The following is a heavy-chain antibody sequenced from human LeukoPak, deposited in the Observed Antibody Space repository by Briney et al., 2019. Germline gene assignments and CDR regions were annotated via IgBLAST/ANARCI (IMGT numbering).Heavy chain of an antibody. CDR2: TLYRSKWLN. CDR1: GDSISSNSAA. J-gene: IGHJ3*01. D-gene: IGHD1-14*01. CDR3: TRGPEDLLHGRAFDF. Sequence: SQTLSLTCAISGDSISSNSAAWNWIRLSPSRGLEWLGRTLYRSKWLNDYAPSVKGRITINPDTSKNQFSLQLKSVTPEDTALYYRTRGPEDLLHGRAFDFWGQGTMVTVSS. V-gene: IGHV6-1*01.